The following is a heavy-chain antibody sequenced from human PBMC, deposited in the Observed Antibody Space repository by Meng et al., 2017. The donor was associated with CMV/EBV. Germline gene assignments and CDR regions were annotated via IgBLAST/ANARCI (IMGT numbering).Heavy chain of an antibody. J-gene: IGHJ4*02. V-gene: IGHV4-34*01. Sequence: SQTLSLTCAVYGGSFSGYYWSWIRQPPGKGLEWIGEINHSGSTNYNPSLKSRVTISVDTSKNQFTLKLSSVTAADTAVYYCARLYGYCDYWGQGTLVTVSS. CDR1: GGSFSGYY. D-gene: IGHD5/OR15-5a*01. CDR2: INHSGST. CDR3: ARLYGYCDY.